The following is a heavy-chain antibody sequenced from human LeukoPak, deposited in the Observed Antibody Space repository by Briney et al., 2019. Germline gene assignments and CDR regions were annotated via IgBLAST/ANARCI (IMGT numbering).Heavy chain of an antibody. CDR2: IYHSGST. D-gene: IGHD2-15*01. CDR3: ARKNVVVVAATLLNYFDY. Sequence: KPSETLSLTCTVSGYSISSGYYWGWIRQPPGKGLERIGSIYHSGSTYYNPSLKSRVTISVDTSKNQFSLKLSSVTAADTAVYYCARKNVVVVAATLLNYFDYWGQGTLVTVSS. CDR1: GYSISSGYY. J-gene: IGHJ4*02. V-gene: IGHV4-38-2*02.